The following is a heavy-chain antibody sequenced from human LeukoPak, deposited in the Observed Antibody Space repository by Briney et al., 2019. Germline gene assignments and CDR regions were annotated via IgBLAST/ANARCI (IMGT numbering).Heavy chain of an antibody. CDR1: GFTFSDYV. J-gene: IGHJ4*02. CDR3: ARCESSGWFYPFDY. Sequence: GGSLRLSCVVSGFTFSDYVMNWVRQAPGKGLEWVSVIYSGGSTYYADSVKGRFTISRDNSKNTLYLQMNSLRAEDTAVYYCARCESSGWFYPFDYWGQGTLVTVSS. CDR2: IYSGGST. D-gene: IGHD6-19*01. V-gene: IGHV3-53*01.